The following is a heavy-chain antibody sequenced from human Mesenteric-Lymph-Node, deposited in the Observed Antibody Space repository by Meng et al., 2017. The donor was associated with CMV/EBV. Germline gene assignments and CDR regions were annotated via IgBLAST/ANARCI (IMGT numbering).Heavy chain of an antibody. CDR1: GFAFSRCA. CDR3: AKDRDSGSFIFDF. J-gene: IGHJ4*02. CDR2: IRHDGSKT. V-gene: IGHV3-30*02. Sequence: ASGFAFSRCAMHWVRQAPGRGLEWAALIRHDGSKTFYADSVKGRFTFSRDNSKNTVSLEMNSLRPEDTGVYYCAKDRDSGSFIFDFWGRGMLVTVSS. D-gene: IGHD6-19*01.